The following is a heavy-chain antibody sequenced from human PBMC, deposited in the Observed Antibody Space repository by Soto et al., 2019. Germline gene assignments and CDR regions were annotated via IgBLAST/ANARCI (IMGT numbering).Heavy chain of an antibody. CDR3: AKDRQWIQLWLQEDDAFDI. V-gene: IGHV3-23*01. J-gene: IGHJ3*02. CDR1: GFTFSSYA. CDR2: ISGSGGST. D-gene: IGHD5-18*01. Sequence: GGSLRLSCAASGFTFSSYAMSWVRQAPGKGLEWVSAISGSGGSTYYADSVKGRFTISRDNSKNTLYLQMNSLRAEDTAVYYCAKDRQWIQLWLQEDDAFDIWGQGTMVTVSS.